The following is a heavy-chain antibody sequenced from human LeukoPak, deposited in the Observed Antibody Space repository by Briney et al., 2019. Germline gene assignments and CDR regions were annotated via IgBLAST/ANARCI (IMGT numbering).Heavy chain of an antibody. CDR1: GYSISSGYY. V-gene: IGHV4-38-2*02. J-gene: IGHJ4*02. CDR2: IYHSGST. D-gene: IGHD3-22*01. CDR3: ARDRYYYDSSGPRGYYFDY. Sequence: SETLSLTCAVSGYSISSGYYWGWIRQPPGKGPEWIGSIYHSGSTYYNPSLKSRVTISVDTSKNQFSLKLSSVTAADTAVYYCARDRYYYDSSGPRGYYFDYWGQGTLVTVSS.